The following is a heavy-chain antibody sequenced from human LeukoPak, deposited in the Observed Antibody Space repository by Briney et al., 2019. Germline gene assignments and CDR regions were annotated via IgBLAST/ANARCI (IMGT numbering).Heavy chain of an antibody. J-gene: IGHJ6*02. CDR3: ARGCRVVPGVHNVGMTSYYNGMDV. CDR2: INPSGGDT. V-gene: IGHV1-46*01. D-gene: IGHD2-2*01. Sequence: ASVKVSCKPSGYTFTSYYMHWVRQAPGQGLEWMGIINPSGGDTSYAQKFQGRVTTTRDPSTSTVYMEVVSLRPEDTAVYYCARGCRVVPGVHNVGMTSYYNGMDVWGQGTTVIVSS. CDR1: GYTFTSYY.